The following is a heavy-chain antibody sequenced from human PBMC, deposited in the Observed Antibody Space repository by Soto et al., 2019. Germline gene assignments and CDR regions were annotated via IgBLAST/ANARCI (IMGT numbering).Heavy chain of an antibody. J-gene: IGHJ5*02. V-gene: IGHV3-23*01. CDR3: AKKYYYDSSGYTSTTSRVGWFDP. CDR1: GFTFSSYA. CDR2: ISGSGGST. D-gene: IGHD3-22*01. Sequence: PGGSLRLSCAASGFTFSSYAMSWVRQAPGKGLEWVSAISGSGGSTYYADSVKGRFTISRDNSKNTLYLQMNSLRAEDTAVYYCAKKYYYDSSGYTSTTSRVGWFDPWGQGTLVTVSS.